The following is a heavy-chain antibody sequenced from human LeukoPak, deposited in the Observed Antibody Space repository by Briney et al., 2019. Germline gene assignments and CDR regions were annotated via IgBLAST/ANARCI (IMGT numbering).Heavy chain of an antibody. J-gene: IGHJ4*02. V-gene: IGHV4-30-2*01. CDR3: ARVGAARPAFDY. D-gene: IGHD6-6*01. CDR1: GGSISSGGYY. Sequence: SQTLSLTCTVSGGSISSGGYYWSWIRQPPGKGLEWIGYIYHSGSTYYNPSLKSRVTISVDRSKNQSSLKLSSVTAADTAVYYCARVGAARPAFDYWGQGTLVTVSS. CDR2: IYHSGST.